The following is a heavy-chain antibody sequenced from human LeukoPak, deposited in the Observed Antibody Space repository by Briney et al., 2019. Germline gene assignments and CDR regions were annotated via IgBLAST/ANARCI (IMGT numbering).Heavy chain of an antibody. CDR2: ISADNGNT. J-gene: IGHJ2*01. Sequence: ASVKVSCKASGYTFTSYGISWVRQAPGQGLEWMGWISADNGNTNYAQKLQGRVTMTTDTSTSTAYVELRSLRSDDTAVYYCARDRKPWYWYFDLWGRGTLVTVSS. V-gene: IGHV1-18*01. CDR3: ARDRKPWYWYFDL. CDR1: GYTFTSYG.